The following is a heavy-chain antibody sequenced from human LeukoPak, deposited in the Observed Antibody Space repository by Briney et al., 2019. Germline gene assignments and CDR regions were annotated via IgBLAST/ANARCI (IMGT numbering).Heavy chain of an antibody. CDR2: INWNGGST. Sequence: PGGSLRLSCAASGFTFDDYGMSWVRQASGKGLEWVSGINWNGGSTGYADSVKGRFTISRDNAKNSLYLQMNSLRAEDTALYYCARDYRARYYDSSGYYGYWGQGTLVTVSS. CDR3: ARDYRARYYDSSGYYGY. CDR1: GFTFDDYG. J-gene: IGHJ4*02. V-gene: IGHV3-20*04. D-gene: IGHD3-22*01.